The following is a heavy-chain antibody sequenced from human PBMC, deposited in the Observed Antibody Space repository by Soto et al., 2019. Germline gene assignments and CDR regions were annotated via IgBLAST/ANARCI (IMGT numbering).Heavy chain of an antibody. CDR1: GFMFSAYW. CDR2: ISGGASDK. CDR3: VREDLHRFDS. J-gene: IGHJ4*02. D-gene: IGHD3-3*01. V-gene: IGHV3-7*01. Sequence: EVLLVESGGRLVQPGGSLRLSCAASGFMFSAYWMSWVRQDPGKGLEWVATISGGASDKFYVDSVKGRFTISRDDSKNTLYLQMNSLRDEDTAVYYCVREDLHRFDSWGQGTLVTVSS.